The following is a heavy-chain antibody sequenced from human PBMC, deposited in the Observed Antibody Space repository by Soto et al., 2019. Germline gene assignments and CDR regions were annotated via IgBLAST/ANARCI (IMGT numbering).Heavy chain of an antibody. V-gene: IGHV3-53*01. CDR1: GFTVSSNY. D-gene: IGHD2-15*01. Sequence: GGSLRLSCAASGFTVSSNYMSWVRQAPGKGLEWVSVIYSGGSTYYADSVKGRFTISRDNSKNTLYLQMNSLRAEDTAVYYCAREGACSGGSCYDDDDEPLGYWGQGTLVTVSS. CDR2: IYSGGST. CDR3: AREGACSGGSCYDDDDEPLGY. J-gene: IGHJ4*02.